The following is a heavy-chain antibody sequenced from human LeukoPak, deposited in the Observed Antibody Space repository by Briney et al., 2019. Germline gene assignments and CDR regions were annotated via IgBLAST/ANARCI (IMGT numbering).Heavy chain of an antibody. V-gene: IGHV1-24*01. CDR1: GYTLAELS. Sequence: GASVKVSCKVSGYTLAELSMHWVRQAPGKGLEWMGGFDPEDGETIYALKFQGRVTMTEDTSTDTAYMELSSLRSEDTAVYYCPTWPPDYGDYVKALGYWGQGTLVTVSS. D-gene: IGHD4-17*01. CDR3: PTWPPDYGDYVKALGY. J-gene: IGHJ4*02. CDR2: FDPEDGET.